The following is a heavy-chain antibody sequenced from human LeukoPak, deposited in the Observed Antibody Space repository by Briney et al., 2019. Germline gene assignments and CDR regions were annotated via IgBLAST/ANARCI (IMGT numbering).Heavy chain of an antibody. J-gene: IGHJ3*01. V-gene: IGHV5-51*01. Sequence: GQALKFSSPVSRYKSNAYWIAWVRHMPVQGMEWMGIINPDDSDTIYSLSFHGQVTSTADKSVSITSLQWSSLNASDAAMYYCARPNIASYYDSRCYDAFDAWGQGTMVIVSS. CDR2: INPDDSDT. CDR3: ARPNIASYYDSRCYDAFDA. D-gene: IGHD3-22*01. CDR1: RYKSNAYW.